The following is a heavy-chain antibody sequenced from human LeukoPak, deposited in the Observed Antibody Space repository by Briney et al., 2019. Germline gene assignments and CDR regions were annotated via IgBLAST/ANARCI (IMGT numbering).Heavy chain of an antibody. CDR3: ARSSSWELTYYFDY. Sequence: ASVKVSCKASGYTFTSYAMHWVRQAPGRRLEWMGWINAGNGNTKYSQKFQGRVTITRDTSASTAYMELSSLRSEDTAVYYCARSSSWELTYYFDYWGQGTLVTVSS. D-gene: IGHD1-26*01. J-gene: IGHJ4*02. CDR2: INAGNGNT. CDR1: GYTFTSYA. V-gene: IGHV1-3*01.